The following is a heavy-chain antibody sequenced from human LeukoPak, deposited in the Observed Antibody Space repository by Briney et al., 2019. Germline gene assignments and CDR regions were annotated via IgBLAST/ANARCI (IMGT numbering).Heavy chain of an antibody. CDR3: ARGPYSSRYDS. CDR1: GGSISGYY. CDR2: MYYSGST. Sequence: SETLSLTCTVSGGSISGYYWSWIRQPPGKGLEWIGYMYYSGSTNYNPSLMSRVTISVDTSKNQFSLKLSSVTAADTAVYYCARGPYSSRYDSWGQGTLVTVSS. D-gene: IGHD6-13*01. J-gene: IGHJ4*02. V-gene: IGHV4-59*01.